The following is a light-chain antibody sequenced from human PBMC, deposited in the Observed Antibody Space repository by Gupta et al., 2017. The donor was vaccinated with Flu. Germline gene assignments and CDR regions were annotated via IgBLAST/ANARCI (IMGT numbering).Light chain of an antibody. CDR2: WAS. CDR3: QQYDDTPRT. V-gene: IGKV4-1*01. Sequence: DIVMTQSPDSLSVSLGERATINCKSSQSVLYSSDNKNYLAWFQQKPRQPPKLLIYWASTRESGVPDRFSGSGSGTDFTLTISSLQAEDVAVYYCQQYDDTPRTFGQGTKLEIK. J-gene: IGKJ2*01. CDR1: QSVLYSSDNKNY.